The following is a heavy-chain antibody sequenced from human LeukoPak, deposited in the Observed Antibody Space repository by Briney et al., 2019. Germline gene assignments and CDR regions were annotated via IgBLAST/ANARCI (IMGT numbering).Heavy chain of an antibody. J-gene: IGHJ6*02. D-gene: IGHD3-10*01. CDR1: GYTFTSYY. CDR2: INPSGGST. V-gene: IGHV1-46*01. CDR3: ARDIMVRGVGYYGMDV. Sequence: GASVKVSCKASGYTFTSYYMHWLRQAPGQGLEWMGIINPSGGSTSYAQKFQGRVTMTRDTSTSTVYMELSSLRSEDTAVYYCARDIMVRGVGYYGMDVWGQGTTVTVSS.